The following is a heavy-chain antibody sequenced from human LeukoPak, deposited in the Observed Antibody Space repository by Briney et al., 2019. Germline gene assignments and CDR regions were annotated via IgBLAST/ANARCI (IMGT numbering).Heavy chain of an antibody. Sequence: GGSLRLSCAASGFTVSSNYLSWVRQAPGRGLEWVSVIFSGGGTYYADSVKGRFTISRDDSKNMLYLQMNGLRAEDTAVYYCAGGGMGMYYFDYWGQGTLVTVSS. CDR3: AGGGMGMYYFDY. CDR2: IFSGGGT. J-gene: IGHJ4*02. CDR1: GFTVSSNY. D-gene: IGHD7-27*01. V-gene: IGHV3-53*01.